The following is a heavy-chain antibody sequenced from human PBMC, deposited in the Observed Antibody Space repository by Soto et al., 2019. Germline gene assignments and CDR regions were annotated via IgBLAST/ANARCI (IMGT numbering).Heavy chain of an antibody. V-gene: IGHV4-31*01. CDR3: ARVRYCSGGSCPWYFDL. J-gene: IGHJ2*01. D-gene: IGHD2-15*01. Sequence: QVQLQESGPGLVKPSQTLSLTCTVSGGSISSGGYYWSWIRQHPGKGLEWIGYIYYSGSTYYKPSLKSQVTISVDTSKNQFSLKLSSVTAADTAVYYCARVRYCSGGSCPWYFDLWGRGTLVTVSS. CDR2: IYYSGST. CDR1: GGSISSGGYY.